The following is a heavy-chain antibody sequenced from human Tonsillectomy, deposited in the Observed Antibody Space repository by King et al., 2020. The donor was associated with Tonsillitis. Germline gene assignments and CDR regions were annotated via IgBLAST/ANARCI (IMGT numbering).Heavy chain of an antibody. CDR3: TRPLFYGDLGYNSYGMDV. Sequence: HVQLVESGGGLVKPGGSLRLSCAGSGFTFSDYYMSWIRQAPGKGLEWLSYISGSDSIIYYADSVKGRFTISRDNAKNSLYLQLNSLRAEDTAVYYCTRPLFYGDLGYNSYGMDVWGQGTTVTVSS. D-gene: IGHD4-17*01. J-gene: IGHJ6*02. CDR2: ISGSDSII. CDR1: GFTFSDYY. V-gene: IGHV3-11*01.